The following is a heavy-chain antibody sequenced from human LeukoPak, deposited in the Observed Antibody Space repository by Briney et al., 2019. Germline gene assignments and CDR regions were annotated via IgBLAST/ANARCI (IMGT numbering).Heavy chain of an antibody. J-gene: IGHJ4*02. CDR2: ISGVGSNT. CDR1: GFTFSNYA. V-gene: IGHV3-23*01. D-gene: IGHD3-22*01. CDR3: ARVVGAMDY. Sequence: PGGSLRLSCAASGFTFSNYAMSWGRQAPGKGLEWVSVISGVGSNTDYAASVKGRFTISRDNSKNTLSLQMNSLRAEDTAIYYCARVVGAMDYWGQGTLVTVSS.